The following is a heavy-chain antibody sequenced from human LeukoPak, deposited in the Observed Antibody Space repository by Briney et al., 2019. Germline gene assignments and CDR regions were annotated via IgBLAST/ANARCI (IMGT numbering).Heavy chain of an antibody. CDR1: GGSIGSYY. Sequence: SETLSLTCTVSGGSIGSYYWIWIRQPPGKGLEWIGYIYYSGSTNYNPSLKSRVTISIDTSENQFSLKLNSVTAADTAVYYCAGSGSYYYFEHWGQGALVTVSS. CDR2: IYYSGST. CDR3: AGSGSYYYFEH. J-gene: IGHJ4*02. V-gene: IGHV4-59*01. D-gene: IGHD1-26*01.